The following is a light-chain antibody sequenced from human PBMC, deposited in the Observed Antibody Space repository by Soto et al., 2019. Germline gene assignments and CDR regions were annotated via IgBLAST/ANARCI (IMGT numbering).Light chain of an antibody. J-gene: IGKJ3*01. CDR3: QQYNSFPFT. V-gene: IGKV4-1*01. Sequence: DIVMTQSPDSLAVSLGERVTINCKSSQTVLYTSNNKNYLAWYQQKPGQPPKLLIHWASTRESGVPDRFSGSGSGTDFTLTISSLQAEDVAVYYCQQYNSFPFTFGPGTKVDIK. CDR2: WAS. CDR1: QTVLYTSNNKNY.